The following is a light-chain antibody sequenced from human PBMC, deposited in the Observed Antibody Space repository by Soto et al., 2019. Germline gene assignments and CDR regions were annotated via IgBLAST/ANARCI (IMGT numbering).Light chain of an antibody. V-gene: IGKV1-13*02. CDR3: QQFNSYLTH. J-gene: IGKJ5*01. CDR1: QGISSA. CDR2: DAS. Sequence: AIQLTQSPSSLSASVGDRVTLTCRASQGISSALAWYQQKPGKAPKLLIYDASSLESGVPSRFSGSGSGTDFTLTISSLQPEDFATYYCQQFNSYLTHFGQGTRLEIK.